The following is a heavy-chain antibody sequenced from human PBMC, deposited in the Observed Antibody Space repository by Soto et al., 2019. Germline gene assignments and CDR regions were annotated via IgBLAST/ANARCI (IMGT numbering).Heavy chain of an antibody. CDR2: VIPIIGTP. Sequence: SVKVSCKASGGTFRNHVFNWVRQAPGQGLEWMGGVIPIIGTPNYAQKFQGRVTITADASTNTVYLEVSSLRSQDTAVYYCARDLEFRDGNISHLDYWGQGTLVTVSS. CDR1: GGTFRNHV. D-gene: IGHD3-10*01. J-gene: IGHJ4*02. CDR3: ARDLEFRDGNISHLDY. V-gene: IGHV1-69*13.